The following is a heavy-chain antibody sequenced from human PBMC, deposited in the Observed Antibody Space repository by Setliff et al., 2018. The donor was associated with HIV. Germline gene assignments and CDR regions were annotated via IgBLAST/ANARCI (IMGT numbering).Heavy chain of an antibody. CDR1: GGSISSSSYY. Sequence: SETLSLTCTVSGGSISSSSYYWGWIRQPPGKGLEWIGSIYYSGSTYYNPSLKSRVTISVDSSKNQFSLKLSSVTAADTAVYYCASPASGGSSGQYHYWGQGTLVTVSS. D-gene: IGHD6-19*01. CDR2: IYYSGST. V-gene: IGHV4-39*01. J-gene: IGHJ4*02. CDR3: ASPASGGSSGQYHY.